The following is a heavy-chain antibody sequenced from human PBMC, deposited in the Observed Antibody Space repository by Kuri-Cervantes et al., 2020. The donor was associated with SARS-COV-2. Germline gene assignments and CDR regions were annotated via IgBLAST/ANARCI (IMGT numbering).Heavy chain of an antibody. CDR2: IKSKTEGGTT. D-gene: IGHD2-15*01. J-gene: IGHJ6*03. CDR1: GFTLSSYA. V-gene: IGHV3-15*01. CDR3: TTDEILVVVAALETMDV. Sequence: GESLKTSCASSGFTLSSYAMSWVRQAPGKGVEWGGRIKSKTEGGTTDYAAPVKGRFTIPRDDSKNTLYLQMNSLKTEDTAVYYCTTDEILVVVAALETMDVWGKGTTVTVSS.